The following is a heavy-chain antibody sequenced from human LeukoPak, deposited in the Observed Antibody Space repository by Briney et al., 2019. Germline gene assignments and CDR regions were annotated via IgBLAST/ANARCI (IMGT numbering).Heavy chain of an antibody. CDR1: GFTFSSYG. Sequence: GGSLRLSCAASGFTFSSYGMHWVRQAPGKGLEWVAVISYDGSNRYYADSVKGRFTISRDNSKNTLYLQMNSLRAEDTAVYYCAKEPYSSAYYFDYWGQGTLVTVSS. D-gene: IGHD6-19*01. CDR3: AKEPYSSAYYFDY. V-gene: IGHV3-30*18. J-gene: IGHJ4*02. CDR2: ISYDGSNR.